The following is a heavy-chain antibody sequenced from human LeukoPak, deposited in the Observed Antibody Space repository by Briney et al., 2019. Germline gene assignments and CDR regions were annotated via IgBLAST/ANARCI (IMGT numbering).Heavy chain of an antibody. Sequence: GGSLRLSCAASGFTFSHYYMTWVRQAPGKGLEWVSSISSSSSTYIYYADSVKGRFTISRDNAKNSLYLQMNSLRVEDTAVYYCARDMSSGWYSNFDYWGQGTLVTVSS. D-gene: IGHD6-19*01. CDR3: ARDMSSGWYSNFDY. CDR1: GFTFSHYY. CDR2: ISSSSSTYI. J-gene: IGHJ4*02. V-gene: IGHV3-21*01.